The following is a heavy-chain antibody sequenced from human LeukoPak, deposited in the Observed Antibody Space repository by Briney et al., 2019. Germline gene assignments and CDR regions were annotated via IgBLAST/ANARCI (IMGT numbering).Heavy chain of an antibody. D-gene: IGHD4/OR15-4a*01. CDR3: ARRAGAYSHPYDY. CDR2: IYSGTI. CDR1: GFTFSSYG. J-gene: IGHJ4*02. Sequence: GVLRLSCAASGFTFSSYGMHWVRQAPGKGLEWVSFIYSGTIHYSDSVKGRFTISRDNSKNTLYLQMNSLRAEDTAVYYCARRAGAYSHPYDYWGQGTLVTVSS. V-gene: IGHV3-NL1*01.